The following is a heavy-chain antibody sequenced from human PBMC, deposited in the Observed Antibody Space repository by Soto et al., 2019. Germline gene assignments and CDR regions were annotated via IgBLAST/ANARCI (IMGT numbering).Heavy chain of an antibody. J-gene: IGHJ4*02. CDR3: ARSMHSSDGSNYSPFDY. Sequence: QVQLQESGPGLVKPSETLSLTCTVSGGSVSSGNYYWSWIRQPPGKGLEWIGYFYYTGSTNYNPSLKSRVTISVDASKNQFALRLSSLTAADTAVYYCARSMHSSDGSNYSPFDYWGQGTLVTVSS. D-gene: IGHD3-22*01. CDR2: FYYTGST. CDR1: GGSVSSGNYY. V-gene: IGHV4-61*01.